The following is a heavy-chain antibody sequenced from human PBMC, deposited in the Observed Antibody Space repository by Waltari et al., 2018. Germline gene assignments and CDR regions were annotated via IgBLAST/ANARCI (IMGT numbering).Heavy chain of an antibody. CDR1: GGSITTYY. D-gene: IGHD6-13*01. CDR2: IYYTGST. V-gene: IGHV4-59*08. J-gene: IGHJ4*02. CDR3: ARRTGLSSSSWYYFDY. Sequence: QVQLQESGPGLVKPSETLSLTCTVSGGSITTYYWSWIRQPPGKGLEWIGYIYYTGSTNYNPSLKSRVTMSVDTSKNQFSLKLRSVTAADTAVYYWARRTGLSSSSWYYFDYWGQGTLVTVSS.